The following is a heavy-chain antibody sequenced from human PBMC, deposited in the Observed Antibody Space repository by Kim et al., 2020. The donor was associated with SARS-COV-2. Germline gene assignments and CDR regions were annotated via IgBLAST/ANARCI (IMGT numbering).Heavy chain of an antibody. CDR3: ARELLGGSYLNAFDI. J-gene: IGHJ3*02. Sequence: SVKGRFTISRHNSKNTLYLQMNSLSAEDTAVYYCARELLGGSYLNAFDIWGQGTMVTVSS. V-gene: IGHV3-53*04. D-gene: IGHD1-26*01.